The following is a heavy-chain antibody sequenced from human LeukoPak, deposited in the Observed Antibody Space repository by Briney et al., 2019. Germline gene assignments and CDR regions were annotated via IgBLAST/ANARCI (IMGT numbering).Heavy chain of an antibody. CDR3: ARVPLSGYSSGWPDY. D-gene: IGHD6-19*01. CDR1: GFTFSSYG. V-gene: IGHV3-33*01. CDR2: IWYDGSNK. J-gene: IGHJ4*02. Sequence: GGSLRLSSAASGFTFSSYGMHWVRQAPGKGLEWVAVIWYDGSNKYYADSVKGRFTISRDNSKNTLYLQMNSLRAEDTAVYYCARVPLSGYSSGWPDYWGQGTLVTVSS.